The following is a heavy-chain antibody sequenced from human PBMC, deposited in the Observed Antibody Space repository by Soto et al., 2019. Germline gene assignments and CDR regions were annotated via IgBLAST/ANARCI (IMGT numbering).Heavy chain of an antibody. CDR1: GYTFTNYY. V-gene: IGHV1-46*03. CDR2: INPSGST. Sequence: QVQLVQSGAEVKKTGASVKVSCKASGYTFTNYYMHWVRQAPGQGLEWMGIINPSGSTTYAQKFQGRLTMTRDTSTSTVYMELSSLRSEDTAVYYCTRVYCSGGGCYSIDSWGQGTLVTVSS. CDR3: TRVYCSGGGCYSIDS. D-gene: IGHD2-15*01. J-gene: IGHJ4*02.